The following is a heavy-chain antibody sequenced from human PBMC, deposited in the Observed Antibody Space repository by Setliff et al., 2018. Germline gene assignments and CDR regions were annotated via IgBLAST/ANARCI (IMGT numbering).Heavy chain of an antibody. V-gene: IGHV3-48*04. J-gene: IGHJ5*02. Sequence: LRLSCAASGFTFSSYSMNWVRQAPGKGLEWVSYISSSSSTIYYADSVKGRFTISRDNAKNTLYLQINSLRAEDTAVYYCARDPISGSYYVTHNWFDPWGQGTLVTVSS. CDR2: ISSSSSTI. CDR1: GFTFSSYS. CDR3: ARDPISGSYYVTHNWFDP. D-gene: IGHD3-10*01.